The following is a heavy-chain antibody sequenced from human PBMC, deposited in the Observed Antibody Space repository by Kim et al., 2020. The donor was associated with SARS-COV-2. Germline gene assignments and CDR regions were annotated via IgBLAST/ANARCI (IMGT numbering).Heavy chain of an antibody. D-gene: IGHD4-17*01. Sequence: SETLSLTCTVSGGSISSSSYYWGWIRQPPGKGLEWIGSIYYSGSTYYNPSLKSRVTISVDTSKNQFSLKLSSVTAADTAVYYCARRGAARVTTQRYWFDPWGQGTLVTVSS. CDR1: GGSISSSSYY. J-gene: IGHJ5*02. V-gene: IGHV4-39*01. CDR3: ARRGAARVTTQRYWFDP. CDR2: IYYSGST.